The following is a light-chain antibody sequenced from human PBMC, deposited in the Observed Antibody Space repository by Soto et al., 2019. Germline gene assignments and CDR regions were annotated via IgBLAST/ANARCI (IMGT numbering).Light chain of an antibody. V-gene: IGKV1-5*01. CDR3: QQYSSSSPT. Sequence: DIQMPQSPSTLSASVGDRVTITCRASQSISYWLAWYQQKPGKAPKLLIYGASSLESGVSSRFSGSGYVTEFTLTIDSLQPDDFATYYCQQYSSSSPTFGQGTNLEMK. CDR1: QSISYW. CDR2: GAS. J-gene: IGKJ2*01.